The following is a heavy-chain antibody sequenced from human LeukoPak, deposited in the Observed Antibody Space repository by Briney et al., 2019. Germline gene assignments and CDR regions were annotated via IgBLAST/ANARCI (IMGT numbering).Heavy chain of an antibody. CDR1: GGSISSSSYY. CDR3: ASASGGPGTFFRIDY. J-gene: IGHJ4*02. CDR2: IYYSGST. D-gene: IGHD3-10*01. Sequence: TSETLSLTCTVSGGSISSSSYYWGWMRQPPGRGLEWIGSIYYSGSTYYNPSLKSRVTISVDTSKNQFSLKLSSVTAADTAVYYCASASGGPGTFFRIDYWGQGTLVTVSS. V-gene: IGHV4-39*01.